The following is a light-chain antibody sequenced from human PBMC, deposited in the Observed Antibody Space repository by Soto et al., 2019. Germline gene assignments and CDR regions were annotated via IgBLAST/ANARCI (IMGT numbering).Light chain of an antibody. J-gene: IGKJ1*01. Sequence: DIQMTQSPPALSASVGDRVTITCRTSQNIRNWLAWYQQKPGKAPKLLIYKASTLESGVPSRFSGSGSGTEFTLAISSLQPDDFATYYCQQYHSYSWTFGQGTKVDIK. CDR1: QNIRNW. CDR2: KAS. CDR3: QQYHSYSWT. V-gene: IGKV1-5*03.